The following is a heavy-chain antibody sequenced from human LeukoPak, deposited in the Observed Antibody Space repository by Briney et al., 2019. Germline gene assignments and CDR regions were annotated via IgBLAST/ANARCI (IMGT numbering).Heavy chain of an antibody. Sequence: GGSLRLSCAASGFTVSRNYMSWVRQAPGKGLEWVSVLYSGGSTYYTDSVKGRFTISRDNSKNTLFLQMNSLRVEDTAVYYCARGESSGIAAAGFDYWGQGTLVTVSS. CDR3: ARGESSGIAAAGFDY. D-gene: IGHD6-13*01. CDR1: GFTVSRNY. J-gene: IGHJ4*02. V-gene: IGHV3-66*02. CDR2: LYSGGST.